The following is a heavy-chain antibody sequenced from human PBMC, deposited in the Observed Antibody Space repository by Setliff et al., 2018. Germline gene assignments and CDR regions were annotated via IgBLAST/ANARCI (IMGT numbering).Heavy chain of an antibody. J-gene: IGHJ4*02. Sequence: ASETLSLTCNVSGASVSSHYWDWIRQPPGKGLEWIGFISYSGITISKDTSKNQVVLTMTNMDPVDTGTYYCARIRKGYTGYEGFDYWGQGTLVTVSS. D-gene: IGHD5-12*01. CDR3: GFDY. V-gene: IGHV4-59*02. CDR2: ISYSGIT. CDR1: GASVSSHY.